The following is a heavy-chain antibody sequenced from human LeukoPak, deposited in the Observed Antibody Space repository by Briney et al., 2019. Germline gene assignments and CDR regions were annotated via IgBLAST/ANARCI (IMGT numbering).Heavy chain of an antibody. J-gene: IGHJ2*01. CDR3: ARHQEVDFDL. CDR2: VFYSGST. V-gene: IGHV4-39*01. CDR1: GGSISSSSSY. Sequence: SETLSLTCTVSGGSISSSSSYWGWIRQPPGKGLEWIGSVFYSGSTYYNPSLKSRVTISVDTSKNHFSLKLSSVTAADTAVYYCARHQEVDFDLWGRGTLVTVSS.